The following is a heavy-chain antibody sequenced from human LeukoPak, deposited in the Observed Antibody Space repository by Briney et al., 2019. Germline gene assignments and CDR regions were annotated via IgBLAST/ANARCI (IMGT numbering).Heavy chain of an antibody. D-gene: IGHD4-23*01. CDR3: ARDLKGPVNDVFDM. CDR1: GFTFKTYL. Sequence: GASLRLSCAASGFTFKTYLMHWVRQAPGKGLVWVSHSNSDGSSTSYADSVRGRFTISRDNAKNTLYLQMNSLRAEDTAVYYCARDLKGPVNDVFDMWGQGTMVTVSS. J-gene: IGHJ3*02. V-gene: IGHV3-74*01. CDR2: SNSDGSST.